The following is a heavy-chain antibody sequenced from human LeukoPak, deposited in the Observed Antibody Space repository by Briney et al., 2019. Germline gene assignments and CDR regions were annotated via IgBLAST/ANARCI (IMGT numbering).Heavy chain of an antibody. CDR1: GFIFSNFA. V-gene: IGHV3-30*04. D-gene: IGHD3-22*01. Sequence: PGGSLRLSCAASGFIFSNFAMHWVRQAPGKGLEWVAVISYDGSNGYYADSVKGRFTISRDNSKNTLYLQMNSLRVEDTAVYYCARDPEGDYDSSAYYDSGYFDYWGQGALVTVSS. J-gene: IGHJ4*02. CDR2: ISYDGSNG. CDR3: ARDPEGDYDSSAYYDSGYFDY.